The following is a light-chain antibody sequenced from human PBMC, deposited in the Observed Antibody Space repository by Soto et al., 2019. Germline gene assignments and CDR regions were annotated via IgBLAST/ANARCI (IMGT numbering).Light chain of an antibody. CDR1: SSDVGGYNY. V-gene: IGLV2-11*01. CDR2: DVS. J-gene: IGLJ2*01. Sequence: QSALTQPRSVSGSPGQSVTISCTGTSSDVGGYNYVSWYQQHPGKAPKLMIYDVSKRPSGVPDCFSGSKSGNTASLTISGLQAEDAADYYYCSYAGSYNLVFGGGTKLTVL. CDR3: CSYAGSYNLV.